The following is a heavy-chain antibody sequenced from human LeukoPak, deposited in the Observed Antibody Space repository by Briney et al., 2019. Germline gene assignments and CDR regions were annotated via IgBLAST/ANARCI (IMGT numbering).Heavy chain of an antibody. J-gene: IGHJ6*02. V-gene: IGHV4-39*01. CDR2: IFYTGST. CDR3: ARSLMVTPWYYYGMDV. D-gene: IGHD2-21*02. Sequence: SETLSLTCTVSGGSISSNRYYWGWIRQPPGKGLKWIGNIFYTGSTYYNPSLKSRVTISVDTSKNQFSLKLSSVTAADTAVYYCARSLMVTPWYYYGMDVWGQGTTVTVSS. CDR1: GGSISSNRYY.